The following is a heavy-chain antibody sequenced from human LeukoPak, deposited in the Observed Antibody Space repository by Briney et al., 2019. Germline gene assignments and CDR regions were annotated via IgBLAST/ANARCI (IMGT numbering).Heavy chain of an antibody. CDR2: ISGSSSYI. Sequence: PGGSLRLSCAASGFTFSSYSMNWVRQAPGKGLEWVSAISGSSSYIYYADSVKGRFTISRGNAKNSLYLQMNSLRAEDTAVYYCARDAGLGYYDSSGYYLDYWGQGTLVTVSS. J-gene: IGHJ4*02. CDR1: GFTFSSYS. D-gene: IGHD3-22*01. V-gene: IGHV3-21*01. CDR3: ARDAGLGYYDSSGYYLDY.